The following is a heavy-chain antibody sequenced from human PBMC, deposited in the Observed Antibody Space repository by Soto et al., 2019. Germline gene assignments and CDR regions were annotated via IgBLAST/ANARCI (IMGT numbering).Heavy chain of an antibody. CDR2: ISGSGGST. J-gene: IGHJ6*03. CDR3: ASPVGGSGSYPDYYYYMDV. Sequence: GGSLRLSCAASGFTFSSYAMSWVRQAPGKGLEWVSAISGSGGSTYYADSVKGRFTISRDNSKNTLYLQMNSLRAEDTAVYYCASPVGGSGSYPDYYYYMDVWGKGTTVTVSS. D-gene: IGHD3-10*01. V-gene: IGHV3-23*01. CDR1: GFTFSSYA.